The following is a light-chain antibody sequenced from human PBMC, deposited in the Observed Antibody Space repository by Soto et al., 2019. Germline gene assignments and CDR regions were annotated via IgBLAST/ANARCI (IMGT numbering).Light chain of an antibody. CDR2: KAS. CDR3: QQYNSYSPRGVT. CDR1: QSISNW. V-gene: IGKV1-5*03. J-gene: IGKJ1*01. Sequence: DIQMTQSPSTLSASVGDRVTITCRASQSISNWLAWYQQKPGKAPKLLIYKASSLESGVPSRFSGSGSGTEFTLTISSLQPDDFATYYCQQYNSYSPRGVTFGQGTKVEIK.